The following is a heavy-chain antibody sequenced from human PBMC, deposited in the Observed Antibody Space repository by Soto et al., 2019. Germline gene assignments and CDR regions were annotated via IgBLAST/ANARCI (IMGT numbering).Heavy chain of an antibody. Sequence: QVQLQESGPGLVKPSETLSLTCTVSGGSISSYYWSWIRQPPGKGLEWIGYIYYSGSTNYNPSLKSRVTISVDTSKNQFSLKLSSVTAADTAVYYCARDAVGYCSGGSCYYYSGMDVWGQGTTVTVSS. CDR1: GGSISSYY. CDR3: ARDAVGYCSGGSCYYYSGMDV. V-gene: IGHV4-59*01. D-gene: IGHD2-15*01. CDR2: IYYSGST. J-gene: IGHJ6*02.